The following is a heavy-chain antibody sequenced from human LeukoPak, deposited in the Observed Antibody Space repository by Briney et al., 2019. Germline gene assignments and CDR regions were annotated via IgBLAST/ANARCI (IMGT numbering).Heavy chain of an antibody. V-gene: IGHV3-21*01. Sequence: GRSLRLSCAASGFTFSSYSMNWVRQAPGKGLEWVSYISSSSSYIFYADSVKGRFTISRDNAKNSLYLQMNSLRAEDTAVYYCARDGGYSYGFDYWGQGTLVTVSS. CDR1: GFTFSSYS. CDR3: ARDGGYSYGFDY. J-gene: IGHJ4*02. CDR2: ISSSSSYI. D-gene: IGHD5-18*01.